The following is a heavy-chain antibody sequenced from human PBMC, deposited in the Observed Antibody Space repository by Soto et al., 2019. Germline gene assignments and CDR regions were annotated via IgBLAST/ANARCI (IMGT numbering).Heavy chain of an antibody. V-gene: IGHV4-61*05. Sequence: PSETLSLTCTVSGGSISSTFYYWVWIRQPPGKGLEWIGSIYYSGSTNYNPSLKSRVTISVDTSKNQFSLKLSSVTAADTAVYYCATHSRKYCSGGSCYSDTGDYWGQGTLVTVSS. CDR2: IYYSGST. D-gene: IGHD2-15*01. CDR1: GGSISSTFYY. CDR3: ATHSRKYCSGGSCYSDTGDY. J-gene: IGHJ4*02.